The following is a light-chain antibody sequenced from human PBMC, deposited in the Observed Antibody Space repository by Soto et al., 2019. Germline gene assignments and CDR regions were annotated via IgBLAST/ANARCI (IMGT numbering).Light chain of an antibody. CDR2: GAS. J-gene: IGKJ5*01. V-gene: IGKV3D-20*02. CDR1: QSVSNNY. CDR3: QQRTHWL. Sequence: ENVFTQSPGTLSLSPGEGSTLSWLAIQSVSNNYSAWYQQTPGEPPRLLISGASTRAPGIPDRLSGSGYGTHPTLTISSLEPEDFAVYFCQQRTHWLVGQGTRLEI.